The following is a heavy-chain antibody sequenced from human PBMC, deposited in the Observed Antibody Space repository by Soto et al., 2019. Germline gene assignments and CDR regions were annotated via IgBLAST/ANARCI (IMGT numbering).Heavy chain of an antibody. J-gene: IGHJ5*02. CDR3: ARGFSSWFGELLGSCWFDP. V-gene: IGHV4-31*03. CDR2: IYYSGST. D-gene: IGHD3-10*01. CDR1: GGSISSGGYY. Sequence: QVQLQESGPGLVKPSQTLSLTCTVSGGSISSGGYYWSWIRQHPGKGLEWIGYIYYSGSTYYNPSLKSRVTISVDTSKNQFSLKLSSVTAADTAVYYCARGFSSWFGELLGSCWFDPWGQGTLVSVSS.